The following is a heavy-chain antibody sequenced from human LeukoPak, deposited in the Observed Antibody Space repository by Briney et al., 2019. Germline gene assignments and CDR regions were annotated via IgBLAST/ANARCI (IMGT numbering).Heavy chain of an antibody. D-gene: IGHD5-12*01. Sequence: RGSLRLSCAASGFPFSSYGMHWVRQAPGKGLEWVAVISYDGSNKDYADSVKGRLTISRDNSKNTLYLQMNSLRGEDTAVYYCAKDGVSGYDFDYWGQGTLVTVSS. CDR2: ISYDGSNK. CDR1: GFPFSSYG. V-gene: IGHV3-30*18. CDR3: AKDGVSGYDFDY. J-gene: IGHJ4*02.